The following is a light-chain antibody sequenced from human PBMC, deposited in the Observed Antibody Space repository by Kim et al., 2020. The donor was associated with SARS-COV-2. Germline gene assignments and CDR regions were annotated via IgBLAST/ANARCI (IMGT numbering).Light chain of an antibody. V-gene: IGLV2-14*03. CDR2: DVN. Sequence: GQSITISCLGTSSDIGGYNYVSWYQHYPGKAPTLMIYDVNKRPSGVSNRFSGSKSGNTASLTISGLQADDEADYYCSSYRSSSTSVFGGGTQLTVL. CDR1: SSDIGGYNY. J-gene: IGLJ3*02. CDR3: SSYRSSSTSV.